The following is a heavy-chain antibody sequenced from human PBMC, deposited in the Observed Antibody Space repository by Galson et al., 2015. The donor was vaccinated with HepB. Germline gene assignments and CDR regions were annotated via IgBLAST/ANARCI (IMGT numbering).Heavy chain of an antibody. V-gene: IGHV4-4*02. J-gene: IGHJ5*02. Sequence: SETLSLTCAVSGGSITSSHWWTWVRQPPEKGLEWIGEISHSGNTNYNPSLESRVTISVDKSKNQFSLTLTSVTAADTAVYYCARRESDFTVVDDAILNNWSDPWGQGTLVTVSS. CDR1: GGSITSSHW. CDR2: ISHSGNT. CDR3: ARRESDFTVVDDAILNNWSDP. D-gene: IGHD3-10*01.